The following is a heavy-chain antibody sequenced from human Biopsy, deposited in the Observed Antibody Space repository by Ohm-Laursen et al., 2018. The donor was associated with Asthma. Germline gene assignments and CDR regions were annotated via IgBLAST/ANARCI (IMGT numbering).Heavy chain of an antibody. CDR3: ARRGGVRRYFDY. D-gene: IGHD3-16*01. CDR1: GGSISSGAYY. Sequence: LSLTWTVSGGSISSGAYYWSWVRQPPGKGLEWIGYIYYIGSTYYNPSLKSRVAISLDTSKNQFSLKLSFVTAADTAVYFCARRGGVRRYFDYWGQGTLVTVSS. V-gene: IGHV4-30-4*01. CDR2: IYYIGST. J-gene: IGHJ4*02.